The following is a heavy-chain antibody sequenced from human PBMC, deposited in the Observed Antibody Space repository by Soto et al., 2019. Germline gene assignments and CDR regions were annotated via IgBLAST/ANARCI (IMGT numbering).Heavy chain of an antibody. J-gene: IGHJ6*02. V-gene: IGHV1-46*04. CDR1: GYTLTSYY. CDR3: ARGISTTSYYYYYGIDV. CDR2: INPHGGIT. Sequence: PSGKVSCKASGYTLTSYYLHWVRQAPGQGPAWKGIINPHGGITSYAQKLQDRVTMTSDTSTRTVYMELRSLRSEDTAVYYCARGISTTSYYYYYGIDVWGQGTTVTVSS. D-gene: IGHD2-2*01.